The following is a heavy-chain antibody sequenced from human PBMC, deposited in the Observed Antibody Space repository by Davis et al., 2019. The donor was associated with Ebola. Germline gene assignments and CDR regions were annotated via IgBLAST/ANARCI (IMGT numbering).Heavy chain of an antibody. CDR1: GFTLSSYD. CDR3: TRDFDWDGGY. J-gene: IGHJ4*02. CDR2: IKTDGSVT. V-gene: IGHV3-74*01. D-gene: IGHD3-16*01. Sequence: HTGGSLRLSCAASGFTLSSYDMHWVRQAPGKGLVWVSRIKTDGSVTGYADSVKGRFTISRDNAKNTLYLDMSSLRAEDTAVYYCTRDFDWDGGYWGRGTLVTVSS.